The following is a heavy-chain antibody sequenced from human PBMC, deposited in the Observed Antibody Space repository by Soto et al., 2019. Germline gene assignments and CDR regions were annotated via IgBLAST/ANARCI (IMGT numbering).Heavy chain of an antibody. Sequence: QVQLVESGGGVVQPGRSLRLSCAASGFTFSSYGMHWVRQAPGKGLEWVAVIWYDGSNKYYADSVKGRFTISRDNSKNTLYPQMNSLRVEDTAVYYCARGTFNYYYGMDVWGQGTTVTVSS. CDR3: ARGTFNYYYGMDV. CDR2: IWYDGSNK. V-gene: IGHV3-33*01. D-gene: IGHD1-1*01. CDR1: GFTFSSYG. J-gene: IGHJ6*02.